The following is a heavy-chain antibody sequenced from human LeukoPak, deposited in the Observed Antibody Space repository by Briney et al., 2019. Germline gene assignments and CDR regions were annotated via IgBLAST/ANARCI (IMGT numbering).Heavy chain of an antibody. CDR1: GGSFSGYY. D-gene: IGHD4-23*01. V-gene: IGHV4-34*01. Sequence: SETLSLTCAVYGGSFSGYYWSWIRQPPGKGLEWIGEINHSGSTNYNPSLKSRVTISVDTSKNQFSLKLSSVTAADTAVYYCARTPGYGGFDYWGQGTLVTVSS. CDR2: INHSGST. J-gene: IGHJ4*02. CDR3: ARTPGYGGFDY.